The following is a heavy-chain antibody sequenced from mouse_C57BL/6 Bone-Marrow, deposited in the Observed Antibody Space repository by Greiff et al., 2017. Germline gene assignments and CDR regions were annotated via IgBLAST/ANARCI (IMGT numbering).Heavy chain of an antibody. J-gene: IGHJ2*01. CDR2: IYPGSGST. CDR1: GYTFTSYW. V-gene: IGHV1-55*01. CDR3: ARGGRYGSTYVDY. D-gene: IGHD1-1*01. Sequence: QVQLQQSGAELVKPGASVKMSCKASGYTFTSYWITWVKQRPGQGLEWIGDIYPGSGSTNYNEKFKSKATLTVDTSSSTAYMELSSRTSEESAVYYGARGGRYGSTYVDYWGQGTTLTVSS.